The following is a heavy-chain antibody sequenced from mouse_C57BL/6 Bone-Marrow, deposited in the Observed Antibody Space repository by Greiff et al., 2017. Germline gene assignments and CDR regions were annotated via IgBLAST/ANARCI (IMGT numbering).Heavy chain of an antibody. CDR3: ARDGYYGSSWYFDV. D-gene: IGHD1-1*01. CDR2: IDPSDSYT. V-gene: IGHV1-69*01. Sequence: QVQLQQPGAELVMPGASVKLSCKASGYTFTSYWMNWVKQRPGQGLEWIGEIDPSDSYTNYNQKFKGKSTLTVDKSSSTAYMQLSILTSEDSAVYYCARDGYYGSSWYFDVWGTGTTVTVSS. CDR1: GYTFTSYW. J-gene: IGHJ1*03.